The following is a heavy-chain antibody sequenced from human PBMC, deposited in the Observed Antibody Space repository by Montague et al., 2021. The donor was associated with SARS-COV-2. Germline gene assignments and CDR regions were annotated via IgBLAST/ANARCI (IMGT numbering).Heavy chain of an antibody. D-gene: IGHD5-18*01. Sequence: SETLSLTCAVYGESISGYYWSWIRQPPGKGLEWIGEIYHSGSTNYNPSLKSRVTISVDTSKNQFSLNLSSVTAADTAVYYCARGTLGYGYGWCVGSHFDYWGQGTLVTVSS. CDR2: IYHSGST. CDR1: GESISGYY. CDR3: ARGTLGYGYGWCVGSHFDY. V-gene: IGHV4-34*01. J-gene: IGHJ4*02.